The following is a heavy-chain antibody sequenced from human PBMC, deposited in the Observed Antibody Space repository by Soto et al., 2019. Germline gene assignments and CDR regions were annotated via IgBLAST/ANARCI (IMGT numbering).Heavy chain of an antibody. CDR2: IYYSGST. CDR3: ARQWATDWNGRDFFDF. Sequence: PSETLSLTCTVSGGSISSYYWSWIRQPPGKGLEWIGYIYYSGSTNYNPSLRSRVTMSVDTSKSQFSLTVTSVTAADTAVYYCARQWATDWNGRDFFDFWGQGTMVTVS. CDR1: GGSISSYY. V-gene: IGHV4-59*08. J-gene: IGHJ3*01. D-gene: IGHD1-1*01.